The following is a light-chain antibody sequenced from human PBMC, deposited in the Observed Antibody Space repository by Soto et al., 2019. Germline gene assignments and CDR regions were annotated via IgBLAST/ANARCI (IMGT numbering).Light chain of an antibody. J-gene: IGKJ1*01. Sequence: EIVMTQSPGTLSVSPGERATLSCRASESISSNLAWYQQKPGQAPRLLIYGAFNRATGIPARFSGSGSGTEFTLTISSLQSEDLAVYYCQQHDRWPPWTFGQGTKVDIK. CDR1: ESISSN. V-gene: IGKV3-15*01. CDR3: QQHDRWPPWT. CDR2: GAF.